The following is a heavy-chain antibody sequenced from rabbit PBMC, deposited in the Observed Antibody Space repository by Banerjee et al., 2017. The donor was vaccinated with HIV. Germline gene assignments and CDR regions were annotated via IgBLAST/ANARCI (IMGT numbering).Heavy chain of an antibody. D-gene: IGHD6-1*01. CDR3: VRDYTYGYAGYDRRFNL. CDR1: GFSFSNKYV. CDR2: INTNSGNA. Sequence: QEQLVESGGGLVKPEESLTLTCTASGFSFSNKYVMCWVRQAPGKGLEWIACINTNSGNAVYASWAKGRFTISKTSSTTVTLQMTSLTAADTATYFCVRDYTYGYAGYDRRFNLWGPGTLVTVS. J-gene: IGHJ4*01. V-gene: IGHV1S45*01.